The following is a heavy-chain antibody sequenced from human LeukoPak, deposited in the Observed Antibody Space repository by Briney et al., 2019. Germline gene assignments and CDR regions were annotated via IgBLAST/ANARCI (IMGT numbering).Heavy chain of an antibody. D-gene: IGHD3-22*01. CDR3: ARGYYYDSSGYSI. CDR2: ISGSGGST. CDR1: GFTFSSYG. Sequence: GGSLRLSCAASGFTFSSYGMSWDRPAPGEGVEWVSSISGSGGSTYYADSVKGRFTISRDNAKNSLYLQMNSLRAEDTAVYYCARGYYYDSSGYSIWGQGTLVTVSS. J-gene: IGHJ4*02. V-gene: IGHV3-23*01.